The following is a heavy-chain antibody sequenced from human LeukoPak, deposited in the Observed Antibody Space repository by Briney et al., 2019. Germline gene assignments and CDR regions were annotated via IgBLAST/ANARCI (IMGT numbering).Heavy chain of an antibody. Sequence: GGSLRLSCAASGFTFSNYWMHWVRQAPGKGPVWVSRINSDGNITTYADSVKGRFTISRDNAKNALYLQVNSLRAEDTAVYYCVKDYQVGNSPAFGDCWGQGTLVTVSS. CDR3: VKDYQVGNSPAFGDC. CDR1: GFTFSNYW. D-gene: IGHD2-21*01. J-gene: IGHJ4*02. V-gene: IGHV3-74*01. CDR2: INSDGNIT.